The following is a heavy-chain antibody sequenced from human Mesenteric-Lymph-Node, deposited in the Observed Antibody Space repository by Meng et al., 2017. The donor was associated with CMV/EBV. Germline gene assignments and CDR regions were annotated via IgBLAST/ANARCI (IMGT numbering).Heavy chain of an antibody. V-gene: IGHV4-61*01. Sequence: GSLRLSCIVSGGVVSSASYHWNWIRQPPEKGLEWIGQTWFGRGSNYNPSLKSRLTISLDTSKNQFTLHLNSVTAADTAIYYCASLIAGGGGRGNWGQGTLVTVSS. CDR2: TWFGRGS. CDR1: GGVVSSASYH. J-gene: IGHJ4*02. CDR3: ASLIAGGGGRGN. D-gene: IGHD1-26*01.